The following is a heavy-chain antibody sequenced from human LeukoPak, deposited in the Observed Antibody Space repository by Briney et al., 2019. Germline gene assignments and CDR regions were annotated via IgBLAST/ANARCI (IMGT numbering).Heavy chain of an antibody. D-gene: IGHD3-3*01. CDR1: GGSISSGGYY. Sequence: SQTLSLTCTVSGGSISSGGYYWSWIRQPPGKGLEWIGEINHSGSTNYNPSLKSRVTISVDTSKNQFSLKLSSVTAADTAVYYCARVWSGYYRNLDYWGQGTLVTVSS. V-gene: IGHV4-30-2*01. CDR3: ARVWSGYYRNLDY. CDR2: INHSGST. J-gene: IGHJ4*02.